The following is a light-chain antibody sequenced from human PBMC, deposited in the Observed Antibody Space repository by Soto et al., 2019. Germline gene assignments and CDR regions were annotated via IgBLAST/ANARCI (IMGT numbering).Light chain of an antibody. CDR3: CSYAGSSTSVI. V-gene: IGLV2-23*01. J-gene: IGLJ2*01. CDR2: EGN. Sequence: QSVLTQPASVSGSPGQSITFSCTGISSDVGSYNLVSWYQQHPGKAPKLMIYEGNKRPSGVSIRFSASRSGNTASLTISGLQAEDEADYYCCSYAGSSTSVIFGGGTQLTVL. CDR1: SSDVGSYNL.